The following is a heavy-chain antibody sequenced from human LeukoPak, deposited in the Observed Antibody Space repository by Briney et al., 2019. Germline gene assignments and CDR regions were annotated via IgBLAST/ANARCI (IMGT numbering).Heavy chain of an antibody. Sequence: GGSLRLSCAASGFTFSSYSMNWVRQAPGEGLEWVSSISSSSSYIYYADSVKGRFTISRDNAKNSLYLQMNSLRAEDTAVYYCARDHPTYYYGSGTNVWGQGTTVTVSS. J-gene: IGHJ6*02. CDR2: ISSSSSYI. CDR1: GFTFSSYS. V-gene: IGHV3-21*01. CDR3: ARDHPTYYYGSGTNV. D-gene: IGHD3-10*01.